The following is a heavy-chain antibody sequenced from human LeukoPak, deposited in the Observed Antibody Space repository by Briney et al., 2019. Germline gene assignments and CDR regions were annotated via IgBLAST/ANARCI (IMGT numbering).Heavy chain of an antibody. V-gene: IGHV3-7*03. CDR2: IHPEGTEK. Sequence: GGSLRLSCAASGFTFSDYWMDWVRQAPGKGLEWVANIHPEGTEKYHADSVKGRFTISRDNVDNTLYLQMNSLRVDDTAIYYCAKNSGWYRYDSWGQGTLVTVSS. D-gene: IGHD6-13*01. CDR1: GFTFSDYW. J-gene: IGHJ4*02. CDR3: AKNSGWYRYDS.